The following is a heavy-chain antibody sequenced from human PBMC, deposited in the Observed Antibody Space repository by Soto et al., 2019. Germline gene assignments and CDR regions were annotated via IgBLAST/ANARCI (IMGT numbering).Heavy chain of an antibody. CDR3: ARGGRWLFDY. CDR2: IYHTGNT. D-gene: IGHD6-19*01. Sequence: QVKLEESGPGLVKPSGTLSLTCAVSGGSISTDNWWSWVRQPPGKGLEWVGEIYHTGNTNYNPSLKSRLTISIDQSKDQFALDVTFVTAADTAVYYCARGGRWLFDYWGQGALVTVSS. J-gene: IGHJ4*02. V-gene: IGHV4-4*02. CDR1: GGSISTDNW.